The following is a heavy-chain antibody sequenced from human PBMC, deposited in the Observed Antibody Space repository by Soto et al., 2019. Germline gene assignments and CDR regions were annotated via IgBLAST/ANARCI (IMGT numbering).Heavy chain of an antibody. Sequence: QVQLQESGPGLVKPSQTLSLTCTVSGGSISSGGYYWSWIRQHPGKGLEWIGYIYYSGSTYYNPSLKGRVTISVDPSKNQFSLKLGSVTAADTAVYYCATASGYCSSTSCRINWFDPWGQGTLVTVSS. V-gene: IGHV4-31*03. CDR3: ATASGYCSSTSCRINWFDP. J-gene: IGHJ5*02. CDR2: IYYSGST. CDR1: GGSISSGGYY. D-gene: IGHD2-2*01.